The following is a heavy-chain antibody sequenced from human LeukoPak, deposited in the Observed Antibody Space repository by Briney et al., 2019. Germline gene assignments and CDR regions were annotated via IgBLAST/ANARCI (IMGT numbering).Heavy chain of an antibody. CDR3: ASSRWPRDANFDY. CDR1: GGSISSSSYY. J-gene: IGHJ4*02. V-gene: IGHV4-39*02. D-gene: IGHD6-13*01. Sequence: SETLSLTCTVSGGSISSSSYYWGWIRQPPGKGLEWIGSIYYSGSTYYNPSLKSRVTISVDTSTNHVSLRLSSVTAADTAVYYCASSRWPRDANFDYWGQGTLVTVSS. CDR2: IYYSGST.